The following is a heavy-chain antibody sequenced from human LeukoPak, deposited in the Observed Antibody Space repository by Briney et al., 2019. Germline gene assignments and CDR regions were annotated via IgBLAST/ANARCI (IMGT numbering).Heavy chain of an antibody. Sequence: PSETLSLTCAVYGGSFSGYYWSWIRQPPGKGLEWIGEINHSGSTNYNPSLKSRVTISVDTSKNQFSLKLSSVTAADTAVYYCARRTSIAARPYYYYYMDVWGKGTTVTVSS. CDR1: GGSFSGYY. V-gene: IGHV4-34*01. CDR3: ARRTSIAARPYYYYYMDV. CDR2: INHSGST. D-gene: IGHD6-6*01. J-gene: IGHJ6*03.